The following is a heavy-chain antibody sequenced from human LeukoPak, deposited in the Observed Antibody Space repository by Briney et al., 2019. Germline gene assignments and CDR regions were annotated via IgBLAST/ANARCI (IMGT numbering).Heavy chain of an antibody. D-gene: IGHD3-10*01. Sequence: GASVTVSCKASGYTFTGYYMHWVRQAPGQGLEWMGWINPNSGGTNYAQKFQGRVTMTRDTSISTAYMELSRLRSDDTAVYYCARSSTRVTMGTYYMDVWGKGTTVTVSS. CDR1: GYTFTGYY. V-gene: IGHV1-2*02. CDR2: INPNSGGT. J-gene: IGHJ6*03. CDR3: ARSSTRVTMGTYYMDV.